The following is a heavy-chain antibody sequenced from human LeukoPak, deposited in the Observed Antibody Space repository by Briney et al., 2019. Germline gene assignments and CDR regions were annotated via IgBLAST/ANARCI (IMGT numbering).Heavy chain of an antibody. CDR2: IKEDGSEK. D-gene: IGHD3-22*01. CDR3: ARDSSGYQ. Sequence: GGSLRLSCAASGFTFSTYWMSWVRQAPGKGLEWVANIKEDGSEKYYGDSVKGRFTISRDNAKNSLYLEMNSLRVEDTAVYYCARDSSGYQWGQGTLVTISS. CDR1: GFTFSTYW. V-gene: IGHV3-7*01. J-gene: IGHJ4*02.